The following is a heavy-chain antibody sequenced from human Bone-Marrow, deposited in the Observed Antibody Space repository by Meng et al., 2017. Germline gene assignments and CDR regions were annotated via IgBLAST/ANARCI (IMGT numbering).Heavy chain of an antibody. CDR3: ARSLAGYSSGWYSGDDAFDI. V-gene: IGHV4-4*07. CDR2: IYTSGST. J-gene: IGHJ3*02. Sequence: LRLSCTVSGGSISSYYWSWIRQPAGKGLEWIGRIYTSGSTNYNPSLKSRVTMSVDTSKNQFSLKLSSVTAADTAVYYCARSLAGYSSGWYSGDDAFDIWGQGTMVTVSS. CDR1: GGSISSYY. D-gene: IGHD6-19*01.